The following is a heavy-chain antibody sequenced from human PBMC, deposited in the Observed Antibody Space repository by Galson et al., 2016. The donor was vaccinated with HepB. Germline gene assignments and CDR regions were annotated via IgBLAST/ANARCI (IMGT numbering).Heavy chain of an antibody. CDR1: GFTFSRQW. Sequence: SLRLSCAASGFTFSRQWMYWVRQAPGKGLAWVSQIKSDGSNINYADSVKGRFTISRDNAGNTLYLQMNSRRAEDTAVYYCSTLRDFWSGWGQGTLVTVSP. V-gene: IGHV3-74*01. D-gene: IGHD3-3*01. CDR3: STLRDFWSG. J-gene: IGHJ4*02. CDR2: IKSDGSNI.